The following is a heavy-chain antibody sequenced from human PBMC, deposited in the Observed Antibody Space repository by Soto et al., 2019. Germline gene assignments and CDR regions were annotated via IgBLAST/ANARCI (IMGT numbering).Heavy chain of an antibody. J-gene: IGHJ4*02. D-gene: IGHD2-21*01. CDR1: GFTFSRYG. CDR2: LSYDGRDR. V-gene: IGHV3-30*18. CDR3: EKDRESGGASYYFDY. Sequence: GGSLRLSCAASGFTFSRYGMHWVRQAPGKGLEWVAVLSYDGRDRYYGDSVKGRFTISRDNSKNTLYLQMNSLRAEDTAVYYCEKDRESGGASYYFDYWGPGTLVTVSS.